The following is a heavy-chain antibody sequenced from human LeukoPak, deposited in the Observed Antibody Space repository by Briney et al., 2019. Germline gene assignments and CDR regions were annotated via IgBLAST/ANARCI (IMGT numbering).Heavy chain of an antibody. D-gene: IGHD1-26*01. J-gene: IGHJ4*02. CDR2: IKQDGSQE. V-gene: IGHV3-7*01. CDR1: RFTLSTYW. Sequence: GGSLRLSCAASRFTLSTYWMSWVRQAPGKGLEWVAHIKQDGSQEYYVDSVKGRFTISRDSAKNSLYLQMNSLRAEDTAVYYCARGVGGFDYWGQGTLVTVSS. CDR3: ARGVGGFDY.